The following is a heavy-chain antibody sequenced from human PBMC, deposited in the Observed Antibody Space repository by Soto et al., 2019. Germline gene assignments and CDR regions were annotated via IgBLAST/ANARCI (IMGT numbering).Heavy chain of an antibody. CDR2: IIPIFGTA. D-gene: IGHD2-21*01. Sequence: SVKVSCKASGGTFSSYAISWVRQAPGQGLEWMGGIIPIFGTANYAQKFQGRVTITADESTSTAYMELSSLRSEDTAVYYCARSNSRPESVFDYWGQGTLVTVSS. CDR1: GGTFSSYA. J-gene: IGHJ4*02. CDR3: ARSNSRPESVFDY. V-gene: IGHV1-69*13.